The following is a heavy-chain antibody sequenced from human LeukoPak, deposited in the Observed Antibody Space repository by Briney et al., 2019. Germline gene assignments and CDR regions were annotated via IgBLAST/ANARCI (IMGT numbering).Heavy chain of an antibody. CDR2: INPNSGGT. V-gene: IGHV1-2*02. D-gene: IGHD3-3*01. CDR3: AREKGILEGWFDP. CDR1: GYTFTGYY. Sequence: SVKVSCKASGYTFTGYYMHWVRQAPGQGLEWMGWINPNSGGTNYAQKFQGRVTMTRDTSISTAYMELSRLRSDDTAVYYCAREKGILEGWFDPWGQGTLVTVSS. J-gene: IGHJ5*02.